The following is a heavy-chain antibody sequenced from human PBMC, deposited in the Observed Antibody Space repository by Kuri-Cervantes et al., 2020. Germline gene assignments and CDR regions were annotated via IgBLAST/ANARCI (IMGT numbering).Heavy chain of an antibody. CDR2: ISYDGSNK. CDR1: GFTFSSYA. V-gene: IGHV3-30-3*01. Sequence: GGSLRLSCAASGFTFSSYAMHWVRQAPGKGLEWVAVISYDGSNKYYADSVKGRFTISRDNSKNTLYLQMNSLRAEDTAVYYCATGGGDYFPYWGQGTLVTVSS. D-gene: IGHD2-21*02. J-gene: IGHJ4*02. CDR3: ATGGGDYFPY.